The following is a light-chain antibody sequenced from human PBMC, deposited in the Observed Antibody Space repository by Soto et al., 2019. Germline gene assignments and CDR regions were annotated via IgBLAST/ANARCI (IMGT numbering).Light chain of an antibody. CDR3: QSYDSSRSGGV. J-gene: IGLJ3*02. CDR2: GNS. Sequence: QSVLTQPPSVSGAPGQRVTISCTGSSSNIGAGYGVHWYQQLPGTAPKLLIYGNSNRPSGVPDRFSGSKSGTSASLAITGLQAEDEADYYCQSYDSSRSGGVFCGGPQLTVL. V-gene: IGLV1-40*01. CDR1: SSNIGAGYG.